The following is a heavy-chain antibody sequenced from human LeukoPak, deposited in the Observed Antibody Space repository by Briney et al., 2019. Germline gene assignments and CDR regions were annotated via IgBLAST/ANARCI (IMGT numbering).Heavy chain of an antibody. V-gene: IGHV4-34*01. D-gene: IGHD6-13*01. CDR1: GGSFSGYY. J-gene: IGHJ4*02. CDR3: ASIAAADYYFDY. CDR2: INHSGST. Sequence: SETLSLTCAVYGGSFSGYYWSWIRQPPGKGLEWIGEINHSGSTNYNPSLKSRVTISVNTSKNQFSLKLSSVTAADTAVYYCASIAAADYYFDYWGQGTLVTVSS.